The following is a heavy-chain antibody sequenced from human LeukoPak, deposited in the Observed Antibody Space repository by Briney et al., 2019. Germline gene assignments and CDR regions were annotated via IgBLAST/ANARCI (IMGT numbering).Heavy chain of an antibody. CDR1: GGSISSSNW. CDR3: ARGRGCSSTSCYRFFDY. J-gene: IGHJ4*02. CDR2: INHSGST. Sequence: PSGTLSLTCAVSGGSISSSNWWSWVRQPPGKGLGWIGEINHSGSTNYNPSLKSRVTISVDTSKNQFSLKLSSVTAADTAVYYCARGRGCSSTSCYRFFDYWGQGTLVTVSS. D-gene: IGHD2-2*01. V-gene: IGHV4-4*02.